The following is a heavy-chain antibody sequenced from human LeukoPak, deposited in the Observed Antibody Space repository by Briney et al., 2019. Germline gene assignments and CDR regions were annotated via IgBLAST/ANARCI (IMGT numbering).Heavy chain of an antibody. V-gene: IGHV1-2*02. Sequence: GASVKVSCKASGYTFTSYYMHWVRQAPGQGLEWMGWINPNSGGTNYAQKFQGRVTMTRDTSISTAYMELSRLRSDDTAVYYCARVVGATPYFDYWGQGTLVTVSS. CDR1: GYTFTSYY. D-gene: IGHD1-26*01. CDR2: INPNSGGT. CDR3: ARVVGATPYFDY. J-gene: IGHJ4*02.